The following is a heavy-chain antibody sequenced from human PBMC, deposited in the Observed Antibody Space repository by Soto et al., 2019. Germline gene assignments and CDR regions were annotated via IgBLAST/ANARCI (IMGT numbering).Heavy chain of an antibody. D-gene: IGHD3-16*01. Sequence: QVQLQESGPGLVKPSQTLSLTCTVSGGSISSGGYYWSWIRQHPGKGLEWIGYIYYSGSTYYNPSAATGCTLSLDPSKNQFSLKLSSVTAADTAVYYCARANEEHYDYVWGSRFAPWGQGTLVTVSS. CDR3: ARANEEHYDYVWGSRFAP. J-gene: IGHJ5*02. CDR1: GGSISSGGYY. CDR2: IYYSGST. V-gene: IGHV4-31*03.